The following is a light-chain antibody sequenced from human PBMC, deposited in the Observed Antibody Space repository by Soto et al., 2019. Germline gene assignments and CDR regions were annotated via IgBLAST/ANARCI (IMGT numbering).Light chain of an antibody. Sequence: EIVLTQSPATLSLSPGERATLSCRASQSVTNTYLAWYQQKPGQAPRLLIYGSSSRATGIPGRFSGSGSGTVFTLTISRLEPEVFAVYYCQQYGSSRTFGQGTKGEIK. CDR2: GSS. V-gene: IGKV3-20*01. J-gene: IGKJ1*01. CDR3: QQYGSSRT. CDR1: QSVTNTY.